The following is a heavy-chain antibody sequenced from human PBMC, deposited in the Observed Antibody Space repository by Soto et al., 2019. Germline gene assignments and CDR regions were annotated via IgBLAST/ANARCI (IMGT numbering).Heavy chain of an antibody. J-gene: IGHJ4*02. D-gene: IGHD6-13*01. V-gene: IGHV1-3*01. CDR2: ITAGNGNT. CDR3: ASGIAPYYFDY. Sequence: QVQLVQSGAEAKKPGASVKVSCKASGYTFTSYALHWVRQAPGQRLEWMGWITAGNGNTKYSQRFQGIVTITRATSASTAYLELSSLRSESTAVYYCASGIAPYYFDYWGQGTVVTVSS. CDR1: GYTFTSYA.